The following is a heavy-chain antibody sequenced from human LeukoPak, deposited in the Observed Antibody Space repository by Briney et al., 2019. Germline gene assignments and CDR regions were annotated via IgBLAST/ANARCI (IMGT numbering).Heavy chain of an antibody. D-gene: IGHD3-22*01. J-gene: IGHJ4*02. CDR2: VSSSGDTT. CDR1: GFTFGSYA. CDR3: AKAGDGSYYDSRGYYFDF. Sequence: PGGSLRLSCAASGFTFGSYAMSWVRQAPGKGLEWVSAVSSSGDTTYYADSVKGRFTISRDNSKNTMFLQMNSLRAVDTAVYFCAKAGDGSYYDSRGYYFDFWGQGTLVTVSS. V-gene: IGHV3-23*01.